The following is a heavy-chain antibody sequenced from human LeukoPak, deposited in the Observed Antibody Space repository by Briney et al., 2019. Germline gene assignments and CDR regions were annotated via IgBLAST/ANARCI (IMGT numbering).Heavy chain of an antibody. V-gene: IGHV3-23*01. CDR1: GFTFSSYA. CDR2: ISGSGGST. Sequence: GGSLRLSCAASGFTFSSYAMSWVRQAPGKGLEWVSAISGSGGSTYYADSVRGRFTISRDNSKNTLSLQMNSLRAEDTAVYYCAKDLRGYGDYDYWGQGTLVTVSS. D-gene: IGHD4-17*01. CDR3: AKDLRGYGDYDY. J-gene: IGHJ4*02.